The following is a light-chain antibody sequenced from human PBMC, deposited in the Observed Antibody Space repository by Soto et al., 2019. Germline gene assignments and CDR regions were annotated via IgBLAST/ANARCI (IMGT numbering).Light chain of an antibody. CDR3: QQYGTSPRT. CDR2: GAS. Sequence: EIVLTQSPGTLSLSPGERATLSCRASQSVRTNYLAWYQQKPGQAPRLLIYGASTRATGIPARFSGSGSQTDFTLTISRLEPEDFAVYYCQQYGTSPRTFGQGTKVDIK. J-gene: IGKJ1*01. V-gene: IGKV3-20*01. CDR1: QSVRTNY.